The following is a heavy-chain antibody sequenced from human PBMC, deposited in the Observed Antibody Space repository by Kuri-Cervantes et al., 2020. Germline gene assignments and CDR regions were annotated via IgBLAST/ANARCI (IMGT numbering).Heavy chain of an antibody. V-gene: IGHV5-51*01. CDR3: ARLQRDGSLYYFAY. CDR2: IYPGYSDT. Sequence: GESLKISCKGSGYSFTSYWIGWVRQMPGKGLEWMGIIYPGYSDTRYSPSFQGQVTISADKSISTAYLQCRSLKASDTAMYYCARLQRDGSLYYFAYWGQGRLVTVSS. CDR1: GYSFTSYW. D-gene: IGHD5-24*01. J-gene: IGHJ4*02.